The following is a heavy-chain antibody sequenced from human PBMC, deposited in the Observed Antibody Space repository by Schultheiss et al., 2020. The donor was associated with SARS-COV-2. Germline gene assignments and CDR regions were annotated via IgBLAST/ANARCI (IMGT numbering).Heavy chain of an antibody. J-gene: IGHJ6*02. Sequence: SETLSLTCTVSGVSISSTNYHWGWIRQPPGKGLEWIGSIYYSGSTNYNPSLKSRVTISVDTSKNQFSLKLSSVTAADTAVYYCARGDPIAAPYYYYYYGMDVWGQGTTVTVSS. CDR3: ARGDPIAAPYYYYYYGMDV. V-gene: IGHV4-39*01. CDR2: IYYSGST. D-gene: IGHD6-6*01. CDR1: GVSISSTNYH.